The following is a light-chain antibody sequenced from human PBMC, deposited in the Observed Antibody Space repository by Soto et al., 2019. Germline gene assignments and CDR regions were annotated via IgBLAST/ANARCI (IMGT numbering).Light chain of an antibody. CDR2: GAS. CDR3: QQYGSSPQT. Sequence: EIVLTQSPGTLSLSPGERATLTCRASQSVSSSYLGWYQQKLGQAPRLLIYGASSRATGIPDRFSGSESGTDFTLTISRLKPEDFAVYYCQQYGSSPQTFGQGTKVEIK. CDR1: QSVSSSY. V-gene: IGKV3-20*01. J-gene: IGKJ1*01.